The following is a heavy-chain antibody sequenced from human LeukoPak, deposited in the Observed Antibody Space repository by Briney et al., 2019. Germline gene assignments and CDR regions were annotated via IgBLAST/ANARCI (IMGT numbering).Heavy chain of an antibody. Sequence: GGSLRLSCAASGFSFSSYWLHWVRQAPGEGLVWISVINSDGSSTLYADFVRGRFTISRDNAKNTLYLQMNSLRAEDTAVYYCACLRGKITPIDYCGQGTLVTASS. CDR3: ACLRGKITPIDY. CDR2: INSDGSST. J-gene: IGHJ4*02. CDR1: GFSFSSYW. V-gene: IGHV3-74*03. D-gene: IGHD4-23*01.